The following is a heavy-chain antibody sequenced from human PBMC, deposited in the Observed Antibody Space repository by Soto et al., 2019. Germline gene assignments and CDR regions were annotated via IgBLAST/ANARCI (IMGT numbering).Heavy chain of an antibody. CDR3: ARADWSSIWTFDS. Sequence: GGSLRLSCAASGFTFNIYAMTWVRQAPGKGLEWVSTIGGGSHDTYYADPVKGRFTISRDNSKNTLYLQMNNLRAEDTAVYFCARADWSSIWTFDSWGQGTLVTVSS. CDR2: IGGGSHDT. CDR1: GFTFNIYA. D-gene: IGHD1-1*01. V-gene: IGHV3-23*01. J-gene: IGHJ4*02.